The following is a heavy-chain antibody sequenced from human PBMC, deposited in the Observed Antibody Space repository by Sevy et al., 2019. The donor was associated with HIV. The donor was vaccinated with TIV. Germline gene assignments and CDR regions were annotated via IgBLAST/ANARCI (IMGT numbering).Heavy chain of an antibody. CDR2: IIPIFGTA. D-gene: IGHD2-2*02. CDR1: GGTFSSYA. V-gene: IGHV1-69*13. Sequence: ASVKVSCKASGGTFSSYAISWVRQAPGQGLEWMGGIIPIFGTANYAQKFQGRVTITADESTSTAYMELSSLRSEDTAVYYCAREKPHRYCSTTSCYTGGNWFDPWGQGTLVTVSS. CDR3: AREKPHRYCSTTSCYTGGNWFDP. J-gene: IGHJ5*02.